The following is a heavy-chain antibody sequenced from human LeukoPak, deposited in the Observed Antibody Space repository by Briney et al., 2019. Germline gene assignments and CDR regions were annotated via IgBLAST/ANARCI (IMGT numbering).Heavy chain of an antibody. CDR1: GYTFTRYY. V-gene: IGHV1-46*01. Sequence: GASVKVSCKASGYTFTRYYMHWVRQAPGQRVEWMGIINPSGGNTNYAQKFQGRVTMTRDTSISTAYMELSRLRSDDTAVYYCARVGLTIFGVVSFAFDIWGQGTMVTVSS. D-gene: IGHD3-3*01. J-gene: IGHJ3*02. CDR3: ARVGLTIFGVVSFAFDI. CDR2: INPSGGNT.